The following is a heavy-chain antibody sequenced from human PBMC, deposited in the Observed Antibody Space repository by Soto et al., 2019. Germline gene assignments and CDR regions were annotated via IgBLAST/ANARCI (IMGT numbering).Heavy chain of an antibody. CDR1: GFSLSTIGVG. CDR2: IYLYEYK. V-gene: IGHV2-5*01. J-gene: IGHJ4*02. CDR3: AHYSSRKIDY. Sequence: QITLKESGPTLVKPTQTLTLTCTFSGFSLSTIGVGLGWIRHPPGKALEWLALIYLYEYKRYSPSLKSRLTITKDTSKNQVVLTMTNMDPVDTATYYCAHYSSRKIDYWGQGTLVTVSS. D-gene: IGHD6-13*01.